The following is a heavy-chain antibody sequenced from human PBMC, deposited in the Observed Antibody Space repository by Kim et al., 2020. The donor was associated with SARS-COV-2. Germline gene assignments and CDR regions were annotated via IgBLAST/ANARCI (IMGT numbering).Heavy chain of an antibody. CDR2: IWYDGSNK. J-gene: IGHJ4*02. V-gene: IGHV3-33*08. CDR1: GFTFSSYG. Sequence: GGSLRLSCAASGFTFSSYGMHWVRQAPGKGLEWVAVIWYDGSNKYYADSVKGRFTISRDNSKNTLYLQMNSLRAEDTAVYYCARDRMSGSTPHFDYWGQGTLVTVSS. CDR3: ARDRMSGSTPHFDY.